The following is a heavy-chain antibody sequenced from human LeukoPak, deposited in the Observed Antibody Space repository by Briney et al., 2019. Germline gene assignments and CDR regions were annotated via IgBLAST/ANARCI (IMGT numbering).Heavy chain of an antibody. D-gene: IGHD1-20*01. CDR3: ARVNWNDLGYYFDY. J-gene: IGHJ4*02. Sequence: GGSLRLSCAACGFTFSSYSMKWVRQAPGKGLEWVSSGSTSSIYIYYADSVKGRFTISRDNAKNSLYLQMNSLRAEDTAVYYCARVNWNDLGYYFDYWGQGTLVTVSS. CDR1: GFTFSSYS. V-gene: IGHV3-21*06. CDR2: GSTSSIYI.